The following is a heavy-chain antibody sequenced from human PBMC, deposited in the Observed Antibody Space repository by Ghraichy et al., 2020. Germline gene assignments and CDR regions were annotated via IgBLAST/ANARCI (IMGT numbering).Heavy chain of an antibody. V-gene: IGHV3-21*01. CDR1: GFTFSSYS. CDR3: ATNIQYCSSISCYFDY. D-gene: IGHD2-2*01. Sequence: GGSLRLSCAASGFTFSSYSMNWVRQAPGKGLEWVSSISSSSKYISYADSVKGRFTISRDNAKNSLYLQMNTLSAEDTAVYYCATNIQYCSSISCYFDYWGQGTLVTVSS. J-gene: IGHJ4*02. CDR2: ISSSSKYI.